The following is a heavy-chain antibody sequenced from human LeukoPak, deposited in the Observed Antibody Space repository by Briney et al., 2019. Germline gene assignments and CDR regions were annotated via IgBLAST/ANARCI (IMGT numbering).Heavy chain of an antibody. V-gene: IGHV4-59*01. CDR3: ARVPRDYGGNLGY. CDR1: GGSISSYY. CDR2: IYYSGST. D-gene: IGHD4-23*01. Sequence: SETLSLTCTVSGGSISSYYWSWIRQPPGKGLEWIGYIYYSGSTNYNPSLKSRVTISVDTSKNQFSLKLSSVTAADTAVYYCARVPRDYGGNLGYWGQGTLVTVSS. J-gene: IGHJ4*02.